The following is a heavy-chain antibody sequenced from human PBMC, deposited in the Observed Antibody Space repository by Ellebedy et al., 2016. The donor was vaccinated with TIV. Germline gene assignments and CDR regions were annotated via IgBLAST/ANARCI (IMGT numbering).Heavy chain of an antibody. CDR3: AKAHYYYSMDV. J-gene: IGHJ6*03. V-gene: IGHV3-74*01. CDR1: GFTLSSYV. Sequence: GESLKISCAASGFTLSSYVMHWVRQAPGKGLVWVSRIKSDGSSTSYADSVKGRFTISRDNAKNTVYLQMNSLRAEDTALYHCAKAHYYYSMDVWGKGTTVTVSS. CDR2: IKSDGSST.